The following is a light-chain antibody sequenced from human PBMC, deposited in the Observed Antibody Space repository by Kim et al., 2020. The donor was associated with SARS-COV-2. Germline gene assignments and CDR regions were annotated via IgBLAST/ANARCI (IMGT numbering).Light chain of an antibody. J-gene: IGKJ2*01. Sequence: ETVLTQSPGTLSLSPGERATLSCRASRSVSSNYLAWYQQKRGQAPRLLIYGASNRATGVPDRCSGSGSGKDFTLTIDRVEPEDFAVYYCKQWDNTLLTFGQGTKLEI. V-gene: IGKV3-20*01. CDR1: RSVSSNY. CDR2: GAS. CDR3: KQWDNTLLT.